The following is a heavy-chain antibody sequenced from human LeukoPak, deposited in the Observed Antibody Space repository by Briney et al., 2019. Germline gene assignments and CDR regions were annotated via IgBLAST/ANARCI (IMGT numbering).Heavy chain of an antibody. D-gene: IGHD1-14*01. J-gene: IGHJ4*02. CDR2: IYYSGST. CDR3: ARDNNSLSFDY. Sequence: PSETLSLTCTVSGGSISSSSYYWGWIRQPPGKGLEWIGSIYYSGSTYYNPSLKSRVTISVDTSKNQFSLKLSSVTAADTAVYYCARDNNSLSFDYWGQGTLVTVSS. CDR1: GGSISSSSYY. V-gene: IGHV4-39*07.